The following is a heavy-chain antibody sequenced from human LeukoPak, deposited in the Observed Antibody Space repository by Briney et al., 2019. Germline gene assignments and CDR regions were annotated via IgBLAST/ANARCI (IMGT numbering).Heavy chain of an antibody. CDR2: ISGESKYI. CDR1: GFTFSSSS. D-gene: IGHD2-15*01. CDR3: ARDIGDCSSGSCYSDYIDY. V-gene: IGHV3-21*01. Sequence: PGGSLRLSCAAAGFTFSSSSMNWVRQTPGKGLEWVSSISGESKYIYYADSVTGRFTISRDNAKNSLYLQMSTLRAEDTAVYYCARDIGDCSSGSCYSDYIDYWGQGTLVTVSS. J-gene: IGHJ4*02.